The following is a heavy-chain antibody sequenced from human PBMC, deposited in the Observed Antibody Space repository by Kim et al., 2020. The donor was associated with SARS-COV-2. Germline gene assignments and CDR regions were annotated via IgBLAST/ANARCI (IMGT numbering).Heavy chain of an antibody. J-gene: IGHJ4*02. CDR2: IYYSGST. Sequence: SETLSLTCTVSGGSISSSSYYWGWIRQPPGKGLEWIGSIYYSGSTYYNPSLKSRVTISVDTSKNQFSLKLSSVTAADTAVYYCARQKQQLLHYWGQGTLVTVSS. V-gene: IGHV4-39*01. CDR3: ARQKQQLLHY. D-gene: IGHD6-13*01. CDR1: GGSISSSSYY.